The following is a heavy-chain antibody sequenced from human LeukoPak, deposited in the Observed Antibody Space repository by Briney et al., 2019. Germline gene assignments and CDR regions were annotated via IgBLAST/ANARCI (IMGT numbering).Heavy chain of an antibody. CDR2: ISSSSSYI. J-gene: IGHJ4*02. Sequence: PGGSLRLSCAASGFTFSSYSMNWVRQAPGKGLEWVSSISSSSSYIYYADSVKGRFTISRDNAKNSLYLQINSLRAEDTAVYYCARDDSGYYWDYWGQGTLVTVSS. D-gene: IGHD3-22*01. CDR1: GFTFSSYS. V-gene: IGHV3-21*01. CDR3: ARDDSGYYWDY.